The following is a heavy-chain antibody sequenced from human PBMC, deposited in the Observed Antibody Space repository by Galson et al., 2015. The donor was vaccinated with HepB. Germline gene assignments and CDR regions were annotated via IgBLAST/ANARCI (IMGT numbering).Heavy chain of an antibody. J-gene: IGHJ4*02. CDR1: GFSLSAYS. V-gene: IGHV3-48*01. Sequence: SLRLSCAVSGFSLSAYSMNWVRQAPGKGLEWVSYISSQSWTIYHADSVKGRFTISRDNAQNSLFLQMNRLRGEDTAVYYCARDFLWQHLVPQDRRDYWGQGTLVTVSS. CDR2: ISSQSWTI. D-gene: IGHD2-21*01. CDR3: ARDFLWQHLVPQDRRDY.